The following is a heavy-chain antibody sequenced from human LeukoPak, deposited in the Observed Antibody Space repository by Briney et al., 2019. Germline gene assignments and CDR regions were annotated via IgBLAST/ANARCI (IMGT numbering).Heavy chain of an antibody. CDR1: GFTFSSYW. CDR3: ARGSGLVLASYYGMDV. D-gene: IGHD6-19*01. Sequence: KSGGSLRLSCAASGFTFSSYWMNWVRQAPGKGLEWVSSISSSSSYIYYADSVKGRFTISRDNAKNSLYLQMNSLRAEDTAVYYCARGSGLVLASYYGMDVWGQGTTVTVSS. V-gene: IGHV3-21*01. CDR2: ISSSSSYI. J-gene: IGHJ6*02.